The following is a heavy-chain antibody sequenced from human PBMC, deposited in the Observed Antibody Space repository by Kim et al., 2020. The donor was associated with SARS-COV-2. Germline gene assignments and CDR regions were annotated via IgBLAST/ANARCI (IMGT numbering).Heavy chain of an antibody. V-gene: IGHV4-4*02. CDR2: IYHSGST. CDR1: GGSISSSNW. J-gene: IGHJ5*02. CDR3: AREYRYCSGGSCHPIPGFDP. D-gene: IGHD2-15*01. Sequence: SETLSLTCAVSGGSISSSNWWSWVRQPPGKGLEWIGEIYHSGSTNYNPSLKSRVTISVDKSKNQFSLKLSSVTAADTAVYYCAREYRYCSGGSCHPIPGFDPCGQGTLVTVSS.